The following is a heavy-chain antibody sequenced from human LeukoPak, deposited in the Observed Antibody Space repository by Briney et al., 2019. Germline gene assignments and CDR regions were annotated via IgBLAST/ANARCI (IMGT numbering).Heavy chain of an antibody. Sequence: SETLSLTCTVSGGSISTYYWSWIRQPPGKGLEWIGYVYSIGSTNYNPSLKSRVTISVDTSKNQFSLNLNSVTAADTAVYYCARGRSGSYYRFDNWGQGTLVTVSS. CDR1: GGSISTYY. V-gene: IGHV4-59*01. J-gene: IGHJ4*02. D-gene: IGHD1-26*01. CDR3: ARGRSGSYYRFDN. CDR2: VYSIGST.